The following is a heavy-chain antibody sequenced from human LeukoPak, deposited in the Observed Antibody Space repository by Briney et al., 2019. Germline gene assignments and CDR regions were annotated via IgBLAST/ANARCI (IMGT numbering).Heavy chain of an antibody. Sequence: GGSLRLSCAASGFTFSNAWMSWVRQAPGKGLEWVGRIKSKTDGGTTDYAAPVKGRFTISRDDSKNTLYLQMNSLKTEDTAVYYCTTGYLDTAMVRADFDYWGQGTLVTVSS. V-gene: IGHV3-15*01. CDR1: GFTFSNAW. J-gene: IGHJ4*02. CDR2: IKSKTDGGTT. CDR3: TTGYLDTAMVRADFDY. D-gene: IGHD5-18*01.